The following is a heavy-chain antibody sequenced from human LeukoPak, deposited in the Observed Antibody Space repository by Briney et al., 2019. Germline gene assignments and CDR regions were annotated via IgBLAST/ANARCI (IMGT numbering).Heavy chain of an antibody. D-gene: IGHD2-2*01. V-gene: IGHV4-34*01. CDR3: ARGPTDIVVVPAAASYYFDY. J-gene: IGHJ4*02. CDR2: INHSGST. CDR1: GGSFSGYY. Sequence: PSETLSLTCAVYGGSFSGYYWSWIRQPPGKGLEWIGEINHSGSTNYNPSLKSRVTISVDTSRNQFSLKLSSVTAADTAVYYCARGPTDIVVVPAAASYYFDYWGQGTLVTVSS.